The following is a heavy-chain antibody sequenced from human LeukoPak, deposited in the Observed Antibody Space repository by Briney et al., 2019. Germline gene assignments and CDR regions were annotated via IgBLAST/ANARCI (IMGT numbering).Heavy chain of an antibody. V-gene: IGHV3-73*01. CDR2: IRSKANSYAT. D-gene: IGHD3-22*01. CDR3: TRRLNYYDSSGSDY. Sequence: PGGSLRLSCAASGFTFSGSVMHWVRQASGKGLEWVGRIRSKANSYATAYAASVKGRFTISRDDSKNTAYLQMNSLKTEDTAVYYCTRRLNYYDSSGSDYWGQGTLVTVSS. J-gene: IGHJ4*02. CDR1: GFTFSGSV.